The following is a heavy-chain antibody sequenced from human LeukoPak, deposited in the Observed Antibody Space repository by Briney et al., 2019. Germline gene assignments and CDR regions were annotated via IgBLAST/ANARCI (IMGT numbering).Heavy chain of an antibody. V-gene: IGHV3-21*04. CDR1: GFTFSSYS. J-gene: IGHJ6*02. D-gene: IGHD3-16*02. CDR2: ISSSSSYI. Sequence: AGGSLRLSCAASGFTFSSYSMNWVRQAPGKGLEWVSSISSSSSYIYYADSVKGRFTISRDNAKNSLYLQMNSLRAEDTAVYYCARDLSDYVWGSYREGYGMDVWGQGTTVTVSS. CDR3: ARDLSDYVWGSYREGYGMDV.